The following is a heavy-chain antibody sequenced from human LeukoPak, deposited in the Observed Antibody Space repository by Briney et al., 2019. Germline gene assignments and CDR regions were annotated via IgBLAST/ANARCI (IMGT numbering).Heavy chain of an antibody. J-gene: IGHJ3*02. CDR2: IIPIFGTA. D-gene: IGHD3-22*01. V-gene: IGHV1-69*13. Sequence: GASVKVSCKASGGTFSSYAISWVRQAPGQGLEWMGGIIPIFGTASYAQKFQGRVTITADGSTSTAYMELSSLRSEDTAVYYCASNSRSITMIVVVIRDDAFDIWGQGTMVTVSS. CDR1: GGTFSSYA. CDR3: ASNSRSITMIVVVIRDDAFDI.